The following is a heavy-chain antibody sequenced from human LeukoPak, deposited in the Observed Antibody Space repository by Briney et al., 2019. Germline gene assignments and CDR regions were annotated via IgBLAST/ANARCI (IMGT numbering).Heavy chain of an antibody. CDR2: INVDSGNT. CDR1: GYSFTSYA. J-gene: IGHJ4*02. Sequence: ASVKVSCKASGYSFTSYAMHWVRQALGQRPEWMGWINVDSGNTKYSEKFQDRVTITRDTSASTAYMELSSLRSEDTAVYYCARDYYYGSGSYSFPDYWGQGTLVTVSS. V-gene: IGHV1-3*01. CDR3: ARDYYYGSGSYSFPDY. D-gene: IGHD3-10*01.